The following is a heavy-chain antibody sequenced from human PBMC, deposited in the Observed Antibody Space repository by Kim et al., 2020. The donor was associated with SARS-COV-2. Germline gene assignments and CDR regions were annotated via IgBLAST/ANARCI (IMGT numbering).Heavy chain of an antibody. D-gene: IGHD3-10*01. CDR3: AKVGRWFGEQVYYYGMDV. CDR2: IWYDGSNK. CDR1: GFTFSSYA. Sequence: GGSLRLSCAASGFTFSSYAMHWVRQAPGKGLEWVAVIWYDGSNKYYADSVKGRFTISRDNSKNTLYLQMNSLRAEDTAVYYCAKVGRWFGEQVYYYGMDVWGQGTTVTVSS. V-gene: IGHV3-33*06. J-gene: IGHJ6*02.